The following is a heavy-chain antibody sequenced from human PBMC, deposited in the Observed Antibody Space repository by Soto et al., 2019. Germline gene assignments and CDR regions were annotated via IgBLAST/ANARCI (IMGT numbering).Heavy chain of an antibody. CDR2: ISSNGGYT. D-gene: IGHD3-9*01. V-gene: IGHV3-23*01. CDR1: GGPFSGCA. CDR3: LTWSHKVLTGPDGYGMDV. J-gene: IGHJ6*02. Sequence: GGSLRLSCAASGGPFSGCALSWVRQAPGGGLEWVSFISSNGGYTNYADSVKGRFSISRDNSNNMLYLQMSSLRAEDSAIYYCLTWSHKVLTGPDGYGMDVWGQGATVTVSS.